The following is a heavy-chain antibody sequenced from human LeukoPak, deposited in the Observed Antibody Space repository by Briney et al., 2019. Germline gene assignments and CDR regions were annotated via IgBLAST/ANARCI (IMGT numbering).Heavy chain of an antibody. CDR3: AARDYNILTGSDDY. D-gene: IGHD3-9*01. CDR1: GGSISSGGYY. V-gene: IGHV4-31*03. Sequence: SQTLSLTCTVSGGSISSGGYYWTWIRQHPGKGLEWIGYISYSGSTYYNPSLKSRVTISVDTSKNQFSLKLTSVTAADTAVYYCAARDYNILTGSDDYWGQGTLVTVSS. CDR2: ISYSGST. J-gene: IGHJ4*02.